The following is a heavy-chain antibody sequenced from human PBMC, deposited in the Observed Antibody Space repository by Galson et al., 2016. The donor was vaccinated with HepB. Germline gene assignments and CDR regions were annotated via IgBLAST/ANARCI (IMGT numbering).Heavy chain of an antibody. CDR1: GYNFRNYW. Sequence: QSGAEVKKPGESLKISSQTSGYNFRNYWIAWVRQMPGKGLEWMGIIYPGDSDTRYSPSFQGQVTISVDKSISTAYLQWTNVTASDTAIYYCARRDSSGNSLDSYFLMDVWGQGTTVTVSS. CDR2: IYPGDSDT. V-gene: IGHV5-51*01. CDR3: ARRDSSGNSLDSYFLMDV. D-gene: IGHD3-22*01. J-gene: IGHJ6*02.